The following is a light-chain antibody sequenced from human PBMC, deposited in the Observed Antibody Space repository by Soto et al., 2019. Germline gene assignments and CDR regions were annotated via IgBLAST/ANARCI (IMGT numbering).Light chain of an antibody. CDR3: QQFNTYSPET. Sequence: DIQMTQSPSTLSASVGDRVTITCRASESIGNWLACYQQHPGKAPKLLIYEASTLESGVPSRFSGSGSGTEFTLTISSLQPGDFATYYCQQFNTYSPETFGQGTKVDIK. CDR1: ESIGNW. CDR2: EAS. V-gene: IGKV1-5*01. J-gene: IGKJ1*01.